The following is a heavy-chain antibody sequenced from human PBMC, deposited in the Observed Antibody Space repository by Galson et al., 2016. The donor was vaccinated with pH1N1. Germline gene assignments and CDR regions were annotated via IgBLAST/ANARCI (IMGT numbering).Heavy chain of an antibody. CDR2: INQDGSDK. D-gene: IGHD3-16*01. V-gene: IGHV3-7*01. Sequence: LRLSCAAPGFTFSTYWMNWVRQAPGKGLEWVANINQDGSDKYYVDSVKGRFTISRDNAKNSLYLQMNSLRDEDTALYYCARAAFGQQSLWGQGTTVTVSS. CDR3: ARAAFGQQSL. J-gene: IGHJ6*02. CDR1: GFTFSTYW.